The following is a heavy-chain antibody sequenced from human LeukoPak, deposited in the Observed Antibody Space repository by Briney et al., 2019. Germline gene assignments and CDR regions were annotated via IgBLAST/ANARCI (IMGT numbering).Heavy chain of an antibody. V-gene: IGHV3-30*19. CDR2: ISYDGSNK. D-gene: IGHD3-22*01. CDR1: GFTFSSYG. Sequence: PGGSLRLSCAASGFTFSSYGMHWVRQAPGKGLEWVAVISYDGSNKYYADSVKGRFTISRDNSKNTLYLQMNSLRAEDTAVYYCARTNYDSSGYYPAEYFQHWGQGTLVTVSS. J-gene: IGHJ1*01. CDR3: ARTNYDSSGYYPAEYFQH.